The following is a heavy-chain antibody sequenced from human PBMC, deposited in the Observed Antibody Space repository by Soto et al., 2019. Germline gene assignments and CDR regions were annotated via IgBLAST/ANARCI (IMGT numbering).Heavy chain of an antibody. CDR1: GFTFSSYA. CDR3: AKGGVVVAATFDY. J-gene: IGHJ4*02. D-gene: IGHD2-15*01. V-gene: IGHV3-23*01. Sequence: PGGSLRLSCAASGFTFSSYAMSWVRQAPGKGLEWVSAISGSGGSTYYADYVKGRFTISRDNSKNTLYLQMNSLRAEYTAVYYCAKGGVVVAATFDYWGQGTLVTVSS. CDR2: ISGSGGST.